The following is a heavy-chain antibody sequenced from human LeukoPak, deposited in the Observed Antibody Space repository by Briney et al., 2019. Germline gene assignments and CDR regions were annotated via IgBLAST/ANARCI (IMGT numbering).Heavy chain of an antibody. CDR3: ARDKIFTAYYYDSSGYPFSFDY. J-gene: IGHJ4*02. Sequence: ASVKVSCKASGYTFTSYGTSWVRQAPGQGLEWMGWISAYNGNTNYAQKLQGRVTMTTDTSTSTAYMELRSLRSDDTAVYYCARDKIFTAYYYDSSGYPFSFDYWGQGTLVTVSS. CDR2: ISAYNGNT. D-gene: IGHD3-22*01. V-gene: IGHV1-18*01. CDR1: GYTFTSYG.